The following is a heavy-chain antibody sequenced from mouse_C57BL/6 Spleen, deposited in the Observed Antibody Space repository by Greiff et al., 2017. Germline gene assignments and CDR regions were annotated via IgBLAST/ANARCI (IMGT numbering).Heavy chain of an antibody. CDR3: TRRTYYDYDEGAY. CDR2: IDPETGGT. V-gene: IGHV1-15*01. D-gene: IGHD2-4*01. Sequence: VQLQQSGAELVRPGASVTLSCKASGYTFTDYEMHWVKQTPVHGLEWIGAIDPETGGTAYNQKFKGKAILTADKSSSTAYMDLRSLTSEDSAVYYCTRRTYYDYDEGAYWGQGTPVTVSA. J-gene: IGHJ3*01. CDR1: GYTFTDYE.